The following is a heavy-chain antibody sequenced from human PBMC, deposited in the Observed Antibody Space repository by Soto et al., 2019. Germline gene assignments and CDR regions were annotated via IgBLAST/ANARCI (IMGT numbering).Heavy chain of an antibody. CDR1: GFTFSSYA. J-gene: IGHJ3*02. V-gene: IGHV3-23*01. Sequence: EVQLLESGGGLVQPGGSLRLSCAASGFTFSSYAMSWVRQAPGKGLEWVSAISGSGGSTYYADSVKGRFTIARDNSKNTLYLQMNSLRAEDTAVYYCAKGGSSNSDAFDIWGQGTMVTVSS. CDR2: ISGSGGST. CDR3: AKGGSSNSDAFDI. D-gene: IGHD4-4*01.